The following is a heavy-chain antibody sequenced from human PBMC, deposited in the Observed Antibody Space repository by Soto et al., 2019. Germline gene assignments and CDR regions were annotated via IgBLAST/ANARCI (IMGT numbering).Heavy chain of an antibody. J-gene: IGHJ4*02. CDR2: IYSGGNT. CDR1: GFTVSSNY. V-gene: IGHV3-53*01. D-gene: IGHD5-12*01. CDR3: ARGFNWLDY. Sequence: GGSLRLSCAAAGFTVSSNYMTWVRQAPGEGLEWVAVIYSGGNTNYADSVKGRFTISRDNSKNTLYLQMNTLRAEDTAVYYCARGFNWLDYWGQGTLVTVSS.